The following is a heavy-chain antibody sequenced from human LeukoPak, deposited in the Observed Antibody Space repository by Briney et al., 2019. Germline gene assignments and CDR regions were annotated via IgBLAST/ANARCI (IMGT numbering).Heavy chain of an antibody. CDR3: AKVLRGTYYYFDY. J-gene: IGHJ4*02. Sequence: GGSLRLSCAASGFTFSSNAMSWVRQAPGKGLEWVSAIGSGTYYADSVKGRFTISRDNSKNTLYLQMNSLRAEDTAKYFCAKVLRGTYYYFDYWGLGTLVTVSS. V-gene: IGHV3-23*01. CDR1: GFTFSSNA. D-gene: IGHD1-26*01. CDR2: IGSGT.